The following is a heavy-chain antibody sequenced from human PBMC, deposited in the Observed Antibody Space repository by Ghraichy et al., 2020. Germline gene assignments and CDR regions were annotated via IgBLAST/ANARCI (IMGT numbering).Heavy chain of an antibody. J-gene: IGHJ5*02. CDR2: IKVDGSET. CDR1: GFTFSRHW. V-gene: IGHV3-7*01. Sequence: GESLNISCEASGFTFSRHWMSWVRQAPGKGLEWVANIKVDGSETYYVDSVMGRFTISRDNAKIFLYLQMNSLTVEDTAVYFCARDIGRGWYGPWGQGTLVIVSS. D-gene: IGHD2-15*01. CDR3: ARDIGRGWYGP.